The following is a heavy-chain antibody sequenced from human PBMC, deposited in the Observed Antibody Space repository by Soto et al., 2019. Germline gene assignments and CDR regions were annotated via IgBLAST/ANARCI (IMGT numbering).Heavy chain of an antibody. J-gene: IGHJ4*02. CDR3: ARSSTSANYFDY. Sequence: QVQLQESGPGLVKPSQTVSLTCTVSGGSISSGSYYWSWIRQHPGKGLEWIGYIYYSGSTYYNPSLKSRVTISVDTSKNQFSLKLSSVTAADTAVYYCARSSTSANYFDYWGQGTLVTVSS. D-gene: IGHD2-2*01. CDR2: IYYSGST. V-gene: IGHV4-31*03. CDR1: GGSISSGSYY.